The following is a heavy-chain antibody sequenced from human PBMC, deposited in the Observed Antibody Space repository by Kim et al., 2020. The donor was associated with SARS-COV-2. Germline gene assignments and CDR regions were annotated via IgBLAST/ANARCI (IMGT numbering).Heavy chain of an antibody. J-gene: IGHJ4*02. D-gene: IGHD6-6*01. V-gene: IGHV7-4-1*02. Sequence: AQGCTGRFVFSLDTSVSTAYLQISSLKAEDTAVYYCAREVGAARYYYFDYWGQGTLVTVSS. CDR3: AREVGAARYYYFDY.